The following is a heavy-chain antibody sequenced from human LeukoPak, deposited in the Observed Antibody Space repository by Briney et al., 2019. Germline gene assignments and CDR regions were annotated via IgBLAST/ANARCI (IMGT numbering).Heavy chain of an antibody. CDR3: ARYGSGRNYIDPFDF. V-gene: IGHV3-48*01. Sequence: PGVSLRLFCAASGFSVRRHAMNWVRQARGKGLEWISHISGGSDIIEYADSVKGRFTISRDNGRGSLYLQMNSLRVEDTAVYYCARYGSGRNYIDPFDFWGQGTLVAVSS. J-gene: IGHJ4*02. D-gene: IGHD3-10*01. CDR1: GFSVRRHA. CDR2: ISGGSDII.